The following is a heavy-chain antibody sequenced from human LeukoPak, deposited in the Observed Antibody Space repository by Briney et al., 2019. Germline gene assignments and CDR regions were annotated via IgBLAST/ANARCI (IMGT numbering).Heavy chain of an antibody. CDR2: ISGSGGST. CDR3: SKRSSGGWSDY. J-gene: IGHJ4*02. CDR1: GFTFSSYA. V-gene: IGHV3-23*01. Sequence: QSGGSLRLSCAASGFTFSSYAMSWVRQAPGKGLEWVSLISGSGGSTYYADSVKGRFTISRDNSKNTLYLQMNSLRAEDTAVYYCSKRSSGGWSDYWGQGTLVTVSS. D-gene: IGHD6-19*01.